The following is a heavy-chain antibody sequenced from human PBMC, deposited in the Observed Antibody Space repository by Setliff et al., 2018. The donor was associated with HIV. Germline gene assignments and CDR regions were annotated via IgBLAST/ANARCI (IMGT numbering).Heavy chain of an antibody. CDR1: GYSISTAYY. CDR3: MRGRSITIFGVAYFDF. V-gene: IGHV4-38-2*01. J-gene: IGHJ4*02. Sequence: SETLSLTCAVSGYSISTAYYWGWIRQPPGKGLEWIGSVYHSGTTYYNPSLKSRVTISVYMSNNQFSLKVTSVTAADTAVYYCMRGRSITIFGVAYFDFWGQGTQVTVSS. CDR2: VYHSGTT. D-gene: IGHD3-3*01.